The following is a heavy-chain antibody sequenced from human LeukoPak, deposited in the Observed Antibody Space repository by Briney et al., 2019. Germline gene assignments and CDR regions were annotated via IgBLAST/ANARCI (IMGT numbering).Heavy chain of an antibody. D-gene: IGHD4-17*01. CDR3: ARNPDYGDTLYYFDY. CDR1: GGTFSSYA. V-gene: IGHV1-69*05. CDR2: IIPIFGTA. J-gene: IGHJ4*02. Sequence: SVKVSRKASGGTFSSYAISWVRQAPGQGLEWMGGIIPIFGTANYAQKFQGRVTITTDESTSTAYMELSSLRSEDTAVYYCARNPDYGDTLYYFDYWGQGTLVTVSS.